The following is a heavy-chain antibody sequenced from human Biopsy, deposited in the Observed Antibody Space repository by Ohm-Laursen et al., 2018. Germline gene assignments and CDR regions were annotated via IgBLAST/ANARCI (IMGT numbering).Heavy chain of an antibody. V-gene: IGHV4-4*07. J-gene: IGHJ5*02. Sequence: SDTLSLTCTVSGAFMNNYYWTWIRQPAGKGLEWIGRVHPGGTTNYNPSLESRLTLSGDTSKNQFSLQLNSVTAADTAVYYCARDYDTSGYYYVSWGQGTLVTVSS. D-gene: IGHD3-22*01. CDR2: VHPGGTT. CDR3: ARDYDTSGYYYVS. CDR1: GAFMNNYY.